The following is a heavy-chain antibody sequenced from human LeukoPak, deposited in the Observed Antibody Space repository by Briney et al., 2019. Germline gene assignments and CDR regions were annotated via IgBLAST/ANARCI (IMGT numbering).Heavy chain of an antibody. Sequence: GGSLRLSCTASGFTFSDYYMSWIRQAPGKGLKWVSYIDSSGSTIYYADSVKGRFTISRDNAKNSLYLQMNSLRAEDTAVYYCARDKRGIGFDPWGQGTLITVSS. CDR1: GFTFSDYY. D-gene: IGHD3-16*01. CDR3: ARDKRGIGFDP. J-gene: IGHJ5*02. CDR2: IDSSGSTI. V-gene: IGHV3-11*01.